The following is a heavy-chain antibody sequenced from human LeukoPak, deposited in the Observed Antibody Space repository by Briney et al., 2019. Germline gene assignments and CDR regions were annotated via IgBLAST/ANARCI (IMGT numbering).Heavy chain of an antibody. J-gene: IGHJ4*02. V-gene: IGHV3-66*01. CDR2: IYSGGST. D-gene: IGHD1-1*01. CDR1: GFTVSSNY. CDR3: ARDTNDGSLGY. Sequence: PGGSLRLSCAASGFTVSSNYMSWVRQAPGKGLEWVSVIYSGGSTYYADSVKGRFTISRDNSKNTLYLQMNSLRAEDTAVYYCARDTNDGSLGYWGQGTLVTVSS.